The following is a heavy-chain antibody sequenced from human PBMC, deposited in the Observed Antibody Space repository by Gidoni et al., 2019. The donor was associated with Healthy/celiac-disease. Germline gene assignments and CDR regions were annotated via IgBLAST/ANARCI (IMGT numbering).Heavy chain of an antibody. CDR1: GGSISSGGYY. Sequence: QVQLQESGPGLVKPSQTLSLTCTVSGGSISSGGYYWSWIRQHPGKGLEWIGYIYYSGSTYYNPSLKSRVTISVDTSKNQFSLKLSSVTAADTAVYYCARDRWFPRRYYYYGMDVWGQGTTVTVSS. CDR2: IYYSGST. D-gene: IGHD3-10*01. CDR3: ARDRWFPRRYYYYGMDV. V-gene: IGHV4-31*03. J-gene: IGHJ6*02.